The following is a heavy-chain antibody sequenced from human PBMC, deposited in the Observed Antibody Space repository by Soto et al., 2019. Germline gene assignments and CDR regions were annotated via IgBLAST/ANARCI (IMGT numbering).Heavy chain of an antibody. J-gene: IGHJ4*02. V-gene: IGHV4-59*01. CDR3: ARVQLVEKVIDY. Sequence: SDTVSIACRVCDDCMRIYDGAWILQPPGKGLQWIGYVFYRGGTAYNPSLKSRVTISLDMSKKQFSLNLNSVTAADTAAYFCARVQLVEKVIDYWGQGTLVTVSS. CDR1: DDCMRIYD. D-gene: IGHD1-1*01. CDR2: VFYRGGT.